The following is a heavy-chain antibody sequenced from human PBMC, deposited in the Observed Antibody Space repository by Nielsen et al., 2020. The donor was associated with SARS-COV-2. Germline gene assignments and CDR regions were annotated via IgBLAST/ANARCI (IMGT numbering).Heavy chain of an antibody. D-gene: IGHD3-10*01. CDR1: GFTIGSYG. V-gene: IGHV3-30*02. J-gene: IGHJ4*02. CDR2: ISLDGSNK. CDR3: AKDRWGGSDSYQYFDG. Sequence: GESLKISCAASGFTIGSYGMHWVRQAPGKGREWVAVISLDGSNKYYADSVKGRFTISRDNSENTLYLEVESLRVEDTAVYYCAKDRWGGSDSYQYFDGWAQGTLVTVSS.